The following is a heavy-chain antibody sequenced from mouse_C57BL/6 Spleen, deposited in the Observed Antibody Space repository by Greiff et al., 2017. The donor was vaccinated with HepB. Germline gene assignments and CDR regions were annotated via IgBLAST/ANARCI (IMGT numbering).Heavy chain of an antibody. J-gene: IGHJ1*03. CDR1: GYTFTNYW. CDR2: IYPGGGYP. CDR3: ARLSMGHYDWYFDV. Sequence: QVQLQQSGAELVRPGTSVKMSCKASGYTFTNYWIGWAKQRPGHGLEWIGDIYPGGGYPNYNEKFKGKATLTADKSSSTAYMPFSSLTSEDSAIYYCARLSMGHYDWYFDVWGTGTTVTVSS. D-gene: IGHD1-2*01. V-gene: IGHV1-63*01.